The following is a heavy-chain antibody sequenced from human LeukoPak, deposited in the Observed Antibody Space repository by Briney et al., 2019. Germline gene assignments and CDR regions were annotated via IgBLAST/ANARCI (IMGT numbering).Heavy chain of an antibody. CDR1: GGTFSSYA. D-gene: IGHD3-10*01. J-gene: IGHJ5*02. CDR2: IIPIFGTA. Sequence: SVKVSCKASGGTFSSYAISWVRQAPGQGLEWMGGIIPIFGTANYAQKFQGRVTITADESTSTAYMELSSLRSEDTAVYYCARAEAVTMVRGVITEYNWFDPWGQGTLVTVSS. V-gene: IGHV1-69*13. CDR3: ARAEAVTMVRGVITEYNWFDP.